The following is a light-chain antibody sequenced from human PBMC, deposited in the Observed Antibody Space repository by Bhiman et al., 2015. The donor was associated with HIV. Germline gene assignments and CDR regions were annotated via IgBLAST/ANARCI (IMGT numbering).Light chain of an antibody. Sequence: QSALTQPASVSGSPGQSITISCTGTSSDVGNYNLVSWYQQYPGKAPKLMIYEVSKRPSGVSDRFSGSKSGNTASLTVSGLQAEDEADYYCTSHAGTLLFGGGTKLTVL. CDR1: SSDVGNYNL. V-gene: IGLV2-14*02. J-gene: IGLJ2*01. CDR3: TSHAGTLL. CDR2: EVS.